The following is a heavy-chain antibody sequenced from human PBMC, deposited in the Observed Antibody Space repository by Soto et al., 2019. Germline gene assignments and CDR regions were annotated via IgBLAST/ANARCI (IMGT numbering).Heavy chain of an antibody. V-gene: IGHV3-21*01. J-gene: IGHJ3*02. CDR3: VTGRGTTQRMAAFEI. CDR1: GFTFSSCS. D-gene: IGHD1-26*01. Sequence: GGSLRLSCAASGFTFSSCSINWVRQAPGKGLEWASSISSSSSYIYYADSVKCRFTISRDNAKNSLYLQMNSLRAEDTAVYYCVTGRGTTQRMAAFEIGGQGTMETASS. CDR2: ISSSSSYI.